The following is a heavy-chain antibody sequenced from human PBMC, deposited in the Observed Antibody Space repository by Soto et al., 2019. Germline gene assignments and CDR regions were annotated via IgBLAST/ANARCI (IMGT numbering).Heavy chain of an antibody. CDR1: GFTVSSNY. V-gene: IGHV3-53*01. CDR2: IYSGGST. D-gene: IGHD1-26*01. CDR3: ARVRAIASSLWFDP. Sequence: GGSLRLSCAASGFTVSSNYMSWVRQAPGKGLEWVSVIYSGGSTYYADSVRGRFTISRDNSKNTLYLQMNSLRAEDTAVYYCARVRAIASSLWFDPWGQGTLVTVSS. J-gene: IGHJ5*02.